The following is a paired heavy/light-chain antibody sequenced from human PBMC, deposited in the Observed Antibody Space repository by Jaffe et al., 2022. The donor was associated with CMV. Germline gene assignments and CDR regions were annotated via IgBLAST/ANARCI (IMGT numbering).Light chain of an antibody. Sequence: DIVMTQSPDSLAVSLGERATINCKSSQSLLYSSNNKNYLAWYQQKPGQPPKLLIYWASTRESGVPDRFNGSGSGTDFALTISSLQAEDVAVYYCHQYYNTHTFGPGTKVDIK. CDR2: WAS. CDR1: QSLLYSSNNKNY. CDR3: HQYYNTHT. J-gene: IGKJ3*01. V-gene: IGKV4-1*01.
Heavy chain of an antibody. Sequence: EVYLVESGGGLVKPGGSLRLSCAASGFTFSDYAMNWVRQAPGKGPEWIASISSESDYIYYADSVKGRFTVSRDNARNSMFLQLGGLRVDDTGLYYCARQAVAGGDYWGQGTQVTVSS. CDR3: ARQAVAGGDY. CDR2: ISSESDYI. D-gene: IGHD6-19*01. V-gene: IGHV3-21*01. J-gene: IGHJ4*02. CDR1: GFTFSDYA.